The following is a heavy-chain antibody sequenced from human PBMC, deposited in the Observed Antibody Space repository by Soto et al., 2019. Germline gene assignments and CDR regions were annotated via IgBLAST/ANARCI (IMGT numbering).Heavy chain of an antibody. CDR3: AHRVLRTVFGLVTTTAIYFDF. CDR2: IYWDDDK. CDR1: GFSLTTSGVG. D-gene: IGHD3-3*01. J-gene: IGHJ4*02. Sequence: QITLNESGPTVVRPTETLTLTCRFSGFSLTTSGVGVGWVRQSPGKAPEWLALIYWDDDKRYSESLKSRLTLPKDTSKTQVVLTVANLDPTDTATYYCAHRVLRTVFGLVTTTAIYFDFWGQGTPVAVSS. V-gene: IGHV2-5*02.